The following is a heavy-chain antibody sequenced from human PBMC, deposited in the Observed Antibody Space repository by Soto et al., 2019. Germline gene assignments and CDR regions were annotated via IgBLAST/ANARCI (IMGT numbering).Heavy chain of an antibody. Sequence: SETLSLTCTVSGGSISSGGYYWSWIRQHPGKGLEWIGYIYYSGSTYYNPSLKSRVTISVDTSKNQFSLKLSSVTAADTAVYYCARDGYYYDSSGPIWGQGTMVTVSS. CDR2: IYYSGST. J-gene: IGHJ3*02. CDR1: GGSISSGGYY. CDR3: ARDGYYYDSSGPI. D-gene: IGHD3-22*01. V-gene: IGHV4-31*03.